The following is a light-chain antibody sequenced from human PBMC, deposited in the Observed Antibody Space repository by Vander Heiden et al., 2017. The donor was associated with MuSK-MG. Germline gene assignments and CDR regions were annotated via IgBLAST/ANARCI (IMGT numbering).Light chain of an antibody. V-gene: IGLV2-14*01. CDR2: DVS. Sequence: QSALSQPAPASGSPGQLITISCTGTSSDVGGYNYVSWYQQYPGRAPKLMLYDVSNRPSGVSTRFSGSKSGNTASLTISGLQAEDEADYYCSSYTSSSTLVFGTGTKVTVL. CDR3: SSYTSSSTLV. J-gene: IGLJ1*01. CDR1: SSDVGGYNY.